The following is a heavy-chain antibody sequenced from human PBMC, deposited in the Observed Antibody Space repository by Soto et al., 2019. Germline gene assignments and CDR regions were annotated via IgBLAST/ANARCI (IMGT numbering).Heavy chain of an antibody. Sequence: QVHLVESGGGVVQPGRSLRLSCAASGFTFSAYGMYWVRQAPGKGLEWVAVIWYDGTNKYYADSVKGRFTISRDNSKNMLYLQMNSLRAEDTAVYYCARDRNYYGSGSSAIDYWGQGTLVTVSS. CDR3: ARDRNYYGSGSSAIDY. CDR2: IWYDGTNK. V-gene: IGHV3-33*08. CDR1: GFTFSAYG. D-gene: IGHD3-10*01. J-gene: IGHJ4*02.